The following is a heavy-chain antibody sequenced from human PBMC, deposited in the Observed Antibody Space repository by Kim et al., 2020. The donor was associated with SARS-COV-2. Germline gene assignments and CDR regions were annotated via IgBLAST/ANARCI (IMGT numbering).Heavy chain of an antibody. CDR2: INPLDSST. D-gene: IGHD3-9*01. J-gene: IGHJ5*01. V-gene: IGHV5-10-1*01. CDR1: GYNFIAYN. Sequence: GESLKISCKGAGYNFIAYNITWVRQMPGKGLEWMGKINPLDSSTTYSPSFQGHVTISIDKSITTAYLHWSTLKASDTAMYYCARGWTHFDTLTGYSQVNW. CDR3: ARGWTHFDTLTGYSQVNW.